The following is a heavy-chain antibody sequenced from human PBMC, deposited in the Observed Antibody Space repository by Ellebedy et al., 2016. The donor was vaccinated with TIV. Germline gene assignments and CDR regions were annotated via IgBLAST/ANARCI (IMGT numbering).Heavy chain of an antibody. CDR1: GFTFTTYW. CDR3: AGSPSTGY. D-gene: IGHD4-17*01. CDR2: IYSGGST. V-gene: IGHV3-53*01. Sequence: PEGSLRLSCAASGFTFTTYWMSWVRQAPGKGLEWVSVIYSGGSTYYADSVKGRFTISRDNSKNTLYLQMNSLRAEDTAVYYCAGSPSTGYWGQGTLVTVSS. J-gene: IGHJ4*02.